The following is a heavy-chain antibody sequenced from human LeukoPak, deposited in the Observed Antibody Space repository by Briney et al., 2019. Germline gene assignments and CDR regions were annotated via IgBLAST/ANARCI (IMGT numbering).Heavy chain of an antibody. CDR2: ISGSGII. D-gene: IGHD3-10*01. CDR3: ARDSGTTGEVKFDP. CDR1: GGSINSY. J-gene: IGHJ5*02. Sequence: SETLSLTCTVSGGSINSYWSWIRQPAGKGLEWIGRISGSGIITYNPALQSRLSISIDTSKNQFSLKLMSVTAADTAVYYCARDSGTTGEVKFDPWGQGTLVTVSS. V-gene: IGHV4-4*07.